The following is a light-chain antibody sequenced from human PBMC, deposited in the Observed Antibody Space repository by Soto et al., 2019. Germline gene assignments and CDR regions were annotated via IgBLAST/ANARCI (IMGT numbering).Light chain of an antibody. V-gene: IGKV3-20*01. Sequence: TVLTQSPVTLSLSPGERATLSCRASQSVGGNVAGYQQKPGQAPKLLISGASSRAPGIPNRFSGSGSGAAFTLSISRLAPEDFALYYGQHYAAAPSTFGHGTRLYI. J-gene: IGKJ5*01. CDR2: GAS. CDR1: QSVGGN. CDR3: QHYAAAPST.